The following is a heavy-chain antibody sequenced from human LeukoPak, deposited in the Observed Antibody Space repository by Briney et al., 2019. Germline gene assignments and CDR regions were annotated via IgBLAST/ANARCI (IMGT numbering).Heavy chain of an antibody. J-gene: IGHJ4*02. CDR1: GFTFNNYV. CDR2: ISGSGGNT. Sequence: PGGSLRLSCAASGFTFNNYVMTWVRQAPGKGLEWVSSISGSGGNTYYADSVKGRFTISRDNSKNTLYVQMNSLRAEDTAVYYCATALVGPTTPFDYWGQGTLVTVSS. CDR3: ATALVGPTTPFDY. D-gene: IGHD1-26*01. V-gene: IGHV3-23*01.